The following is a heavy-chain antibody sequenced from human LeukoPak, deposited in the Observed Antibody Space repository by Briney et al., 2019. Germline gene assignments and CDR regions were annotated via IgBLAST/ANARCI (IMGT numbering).Heavy chain of an antibody. J-gene: IGHJ3*02. Sequence: GAPVKASCKASGYTFTSYGISSVRQSPGQQLEWMGWISAYNGNTNHAKKLQGRATMITDTSTRTAYMELRSLRSDDTAVYYCAREAVMITFGGVIVGDAFDIWGQGTMVTVSS. CDR1: GYTFTSYG. V-gene: IGHV1-18*01. D-gene: IGHD3-16*02. CDR3: AREAVMITFGGVIVGDAFDI. CDR2: ISAYNGNT.